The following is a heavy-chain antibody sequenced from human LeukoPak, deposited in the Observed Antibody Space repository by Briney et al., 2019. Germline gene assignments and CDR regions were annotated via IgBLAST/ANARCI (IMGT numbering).Heavy chain of an antibody. CDR1: GGTFSSYA. V-gene: IGHV1-69*05. Sequence: ASVKVSCKASGGTFSSYAISWVRQAPGQGLEWMGRIIPIFSTANYAQKFQGRVTITTDESTSTAYMELSSLRSEDTAVYYCARDGQGYYYDSSGYSDWGQGTLVTVSS. J-gene: IGHJ4*02. CDR3: ARDGQGYYYDSSGYSD. D-gene: IGHD3-22*01. CDR2: IIPIFSTA.